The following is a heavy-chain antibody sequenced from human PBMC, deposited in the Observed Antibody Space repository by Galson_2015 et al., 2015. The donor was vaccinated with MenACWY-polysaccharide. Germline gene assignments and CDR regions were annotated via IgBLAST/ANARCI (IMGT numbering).Heavy chain of an antibody. Sequence: ETLSLTCAVSGASISNYYWTWIRQPAGKGLEWIVRVYASGSTNSNPSLNSRLAMSVDTSKNQFSLGLSSVTAADTAIYYCARVRGGQWPRYSMDVWGQGTTVTVSS. CDR1: GASISNYY. CDR3: ARVRGGQWPRYSMDV. CDR2: VYASGST. D-gene: IGHD6-19*01. J-gene: IGHJ6*02. V-gene: IGHV4-4*07.